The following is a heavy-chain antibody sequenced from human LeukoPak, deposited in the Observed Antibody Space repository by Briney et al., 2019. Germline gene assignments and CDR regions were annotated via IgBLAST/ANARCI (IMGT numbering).Heavy chain of an antibody. J-gene: IGHJ4*02. CDR2: ISGSGGST. CDR3: ARRGYTYASLDY. Sequence: GGSLRLSCAASGFTFSSYTMNWVRQAPGKGLEWVSAISGSGGSTHYADSVKGRFTISRDNSKNTLYLQMNSLTAVDTAVYFCARRGYTYASLDYWGQGTLVTVSS. CDR1: GFTFSSYT. V-gene: IGHV3-23*01. D-gene: IGHD5-18*01.